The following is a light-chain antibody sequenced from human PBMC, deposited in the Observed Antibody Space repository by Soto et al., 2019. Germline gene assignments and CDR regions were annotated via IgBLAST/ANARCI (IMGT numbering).Light chain of an antibody. CDR1: QTINMY. Sequence: DIQMTQSPTSLSASIGDRVAITCRAGQTINMYLNWYQQKPGKAPKLLIYATSILQTGVPSRFSGSGSGTDFTLTISSLQPEDFATYYCQQSHSAPRTFGPGTKVEIK. CDR2: ATS. CDR3: QQSHSAPRT. J-gene: IGKJ1*01. V-gene: IGKV1-39*01.